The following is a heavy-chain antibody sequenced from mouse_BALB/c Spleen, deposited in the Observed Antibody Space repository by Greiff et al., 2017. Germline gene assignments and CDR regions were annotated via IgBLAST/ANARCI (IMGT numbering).Heavy chain of an antibody. V-gene: IGHV5-12-2*01. CDR1: GFTFSSYT. J-gene: IGHJ4*01. CDR3: ARHESHYAMGY. CDR2: ISNGGGST. Sequence: EVQRVESGGGLVQPGGSLKLSCAASGFTFSSYTMSWVRQTPEKRLEWVAYISNGGGSTYYPDTVKGRFTISRDNAKNTLYLQMSSLKSEDTAMYYCARHESHYAMGYWGQGTSVTVSS.